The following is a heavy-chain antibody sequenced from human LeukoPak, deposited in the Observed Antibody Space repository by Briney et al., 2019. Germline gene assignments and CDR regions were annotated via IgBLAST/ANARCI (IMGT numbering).Heavy chain of an antibody. CDR3: AKVRTDGSGRYRSDHDAFDI. Sequence: PGGSLRLSCAASGFTFSSYGMHWVRQAPGKGLEWVAFIRYDGSNKYYADSVKGRFTISRDNSKNTLYLQMNSLRAEDTAVYYCAKVRTDGSGRYRSDHDAFDIWGQGTMVTVSS. V-gene: IGHV3-30*02. J-gene: IGHJ3*02. CDR2: IRYDGSNK. D-gene: IGHD3-10*01. CDR1: GFTFSSYG.